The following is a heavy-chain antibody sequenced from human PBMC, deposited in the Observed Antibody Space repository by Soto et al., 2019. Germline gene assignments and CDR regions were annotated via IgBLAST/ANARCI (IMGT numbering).Heavy chain of an antibody. CDR3: ARHHYEYSSSCYFDY. CDR1: GYSFTSYW. J-gene: IGHJ4*02. V-gene: IGHV5-51*01. Sequence: GGSLKISCNGSGYSFTSYWIGWVRQMPWKGLEWMGIIYPGDSDTRYSPSFQGQVTISADESISTAYLQWSSLKASDTAMYYCARHHYEYSSSCYFDYWGQGTLVTVSS. CDR2: IYPGDSDT. D-gene: IGHD6-6*01.